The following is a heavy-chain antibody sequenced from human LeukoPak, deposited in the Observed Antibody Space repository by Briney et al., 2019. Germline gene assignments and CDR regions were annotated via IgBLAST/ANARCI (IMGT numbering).Heavy chain of an antibody. CDR1: GFIFSSYN. Sequence: QPGGSLRLSCAASGFIFSSYNMNWVRQAPGKGLEWVSFITGTSSTIYYADSVKGRFTISRDNAKNSLYLQMNSLRAEDTAVYYCAKIGDSSGYYAMDVWGQGTTVTVSS. V-gene: IGHV3-48*04. CDR3: AKIGDSSGYYAMDV. D-gene: IGHD3-22*01. J-gene: IGHJ6*02. CDR2: ITGTSSTI.